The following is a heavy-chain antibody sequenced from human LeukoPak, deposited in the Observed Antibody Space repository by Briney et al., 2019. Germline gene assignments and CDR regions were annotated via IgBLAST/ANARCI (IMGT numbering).Heavy chain of an antibody. D-gene: IGHD2-2*01. CDR1: GFTFSSYA. J-gene: IGHJ4*02. CDR2: ISNSGGST. V-gene: IGHV3-64*02. Sequence: GGSLILSCAASGFTFSSYAMHWVRQAPGKGPEYVSAISNSGGSTYYADSVKGRFTISRDNSKNTLYLQMGSLRAEDMAVYYCARVGPAVAFDCWGQGALVTVSS. CDR3: ARVGPAVAFDC.